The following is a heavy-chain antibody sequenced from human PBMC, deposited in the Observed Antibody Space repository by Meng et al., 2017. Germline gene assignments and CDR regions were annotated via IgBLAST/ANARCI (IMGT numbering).Heavy chain of an antibody. CDR3: AREGYYDSSGYEAFDI. J-gene: IGHJ3*02. D-gene: IGHD3-22*01. Sequence: GESLKISCAASGFTFSSYSMNWVRQAPGKGLEWVSSISSSSSYIYYADSVEGRFTISRDNAKNSLYLQMNSLRAEDTAVYYCAREGYYDSSGYEAFDIWGQGTMVTVSS. CDR2: ISSSSSYI. CDR1: GFTFSSYS. V-gene: IGHV3-21*01.